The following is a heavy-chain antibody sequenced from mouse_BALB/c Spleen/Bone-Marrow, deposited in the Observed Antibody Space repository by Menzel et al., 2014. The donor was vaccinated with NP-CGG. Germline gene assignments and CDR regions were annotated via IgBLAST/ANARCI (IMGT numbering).Heavy chain of an antibody. CDR3: ARKGAMITHYYAMDY. CDR1: GFTFSSFG. D-gene: IGHD2-4*01. J-gene: IGHJ4*01. Sequence: EVQRVESGGGSVQPGGSRKLSCAASGFTFSSFGMHWVRQAPEKGLERVAYISNGSSPIYYADTVKGRFTISRDNPKNALFLQMTSLRSEDTAMYYCARKGAMITHYYAMDYWGQGTSVTVSS. V-gene: IGHV5-17*02. CDR2: ISNGSSPI.